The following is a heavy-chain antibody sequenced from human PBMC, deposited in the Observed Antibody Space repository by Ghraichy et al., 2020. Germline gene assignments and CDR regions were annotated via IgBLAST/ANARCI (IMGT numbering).Heavy chain of an antibody. Sequence: TVKVSCKASGGTFSSYAISWVRQAPGQGLEWMGGIIPIFGTANYAQKFQGRVTITADESTSTAYMELSSLRSEDTAVYYCARTIAVAGTGDYYYYGMDVWGQGTTVTVSS. CDR3: ARTIAVAGTGDYYYYGMDV. CDR1: GGTFSSYA. D-gene: IGHD6-19*01. J-gene: IGHJ6*02. V-gene: IGHV1-69*13. CDR2: IIPIFGTA.